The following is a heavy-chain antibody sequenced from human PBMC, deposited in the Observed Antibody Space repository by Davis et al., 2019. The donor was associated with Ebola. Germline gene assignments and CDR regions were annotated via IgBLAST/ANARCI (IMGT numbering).Heavy chain of an antibody. CDR3: ARREVVTTGDSFDP. CDR1: GGSISGSY. J-gene: IGHJ5*02. CDR2: IYYKGST. Sequence: PGGSLRLSCIVSGGSISGSYWSWIRQTPGKGLEWIGYIYYKGSTNYNPSLKSRVTISVDTSKNQFSLRLASVTAADTAVYYCARREVVTTGDSFDPWGQGRLVIVSS. V-gene: IGHV4-59*08. D-gene: IGHD2-15*01.